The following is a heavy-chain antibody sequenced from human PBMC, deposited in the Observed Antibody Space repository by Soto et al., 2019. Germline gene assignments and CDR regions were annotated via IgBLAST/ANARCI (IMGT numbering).Heavy chain of an antibody. Sequence: GASVKVSCKASGYTFTSYAMHWVRHAPGQRLEWMGWINAGNGNTKYSQKFQGRVTITRDTSASTAYMELSSLRSEDTAVYYCARELRYFDWLERGSFDYWGQGTLVTVSS. CDR1: GYTFTSYA. D-gene: IGHD3-9*01. CDR3: ARELRYFDWLERGSFDY. CDR2: INAGNGNT. J-gene: IGHJ4*02. V-gene: IGHV1-3*01.